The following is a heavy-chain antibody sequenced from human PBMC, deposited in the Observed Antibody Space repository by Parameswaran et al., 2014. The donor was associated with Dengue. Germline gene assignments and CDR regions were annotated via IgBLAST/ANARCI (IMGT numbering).Heavy chain of an antibody. D-gene: IGHD2-2*01. Sequence: WVRQAPGQGLEWVGMITPYGGRTNYAQRFQGRVAMTRDTSTSTVYMELSSLRSEDTAVYYCARVSEPAGNWLDPWGQGTLVTVSS. CDR2: ITPYGGRT. V-gene: IGHV1-46*01. CDR3: ARVSEPAGNWLDP. J-gene: IGHJ5*02.